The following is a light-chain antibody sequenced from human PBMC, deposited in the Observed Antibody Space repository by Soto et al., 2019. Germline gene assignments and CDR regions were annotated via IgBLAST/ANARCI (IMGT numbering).Light chain of an antibody. J-gene: IGLJ2*01. CDR3: SSYTTSTTRII. CDR2: EVS. CDR1: SSDVGGYNH. Sequence: QCALTQPASVSGSPGQSITISCTGSSSDVGGYNHVSWYQQHPGKAPKLMIYEVSNRPSGVSNRFSGSKSGNTASLTISGLQAEDEADYYCSSYTTSTTRIIFGGGTKVTVL. V-gene: IGLV2-14*01.